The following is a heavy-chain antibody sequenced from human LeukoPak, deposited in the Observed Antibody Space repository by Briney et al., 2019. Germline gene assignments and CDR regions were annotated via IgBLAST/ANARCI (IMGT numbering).Heavy chain of an antibody. Sequence: GESLKISCKGSGYSFTSYWIGWVRQMPGKGPEWMGIIYPGDSDTRYSPSFQGQVTISADKSISTAYLQWSSLKASDTAMYYCARSPAYYYDSSGYYYYWGQGTLVTVSS. V-gene: IGHV5-51*01. CDR2: IYPGDSDT. J-gene: IGHJ4*02. CDR1: GYSFTSYW. D-gene: IGHD3-22*01. CDR3: ARSPAYYYDSSGYYYY.